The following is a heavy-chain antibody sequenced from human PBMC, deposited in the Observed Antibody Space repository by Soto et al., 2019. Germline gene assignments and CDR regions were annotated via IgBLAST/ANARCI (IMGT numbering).Heavy chain of an antibody. J-gene: IGHJ5*02. V-gene: IGHV1-18*04. Sequence: PSVKVSCKASGYTFTSYGISWVRQAPGQGLEWMGWISAYNGNTNYAQKLQGRVTMTTDTSTSTAYMELRSLRSDDTAVYYCARASGLWFGDATENWFDPWGQGTLVTVSS. CDR2: ISAYNGNT. CDR1: GYTFTSYG. CDR3: ARASGLWFGDATENWFDP. D-gene: IGHD3-10*01.